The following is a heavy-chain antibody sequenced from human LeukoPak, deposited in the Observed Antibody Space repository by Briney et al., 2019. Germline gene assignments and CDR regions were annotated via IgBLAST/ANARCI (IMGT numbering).Heavy chain of an antibody. Sequence: SETLSLTCTVSGGSISSSSYYWGWIRQPPGKGLEWIGSIYYSGSTYYNPSLQSRVTISVDRSENQFSLKLTSVTAADTAVYYCARDQFYASSSKNFDAFDIWGQGTMVTVSS. CDR2: IYYSGST. CDR3: ARDQFYASSSKNFDAFDI. CDR1: GGSISSSSYY. V-gene: IGHV4-39*07. D-gene: IGHD6-6*01. J-gene: IGHJ3*02.